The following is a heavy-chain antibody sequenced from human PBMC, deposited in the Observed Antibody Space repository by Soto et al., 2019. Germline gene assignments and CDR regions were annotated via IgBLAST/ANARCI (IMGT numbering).Heavy chain of an antibody. V-gene: IGHV1-2*02. CDR1: GYTFTSYY. J-gene: IGHJ6*02. D-gene: IGHD2-2*01. CDR3: ARDLYCSSTSCYADYGMDV. Sequence: ASVKVSCKASGYTFTSYYMHWVRQAPGQGLEWMGWINPNSGGTNYAQKFQGRVTMTRDTSISTAYMELSRLRSDDTAVYYCARDLYCSSTSCYADYGMDVWGQGTTVTVSS. CDR2: INPNSGGT.